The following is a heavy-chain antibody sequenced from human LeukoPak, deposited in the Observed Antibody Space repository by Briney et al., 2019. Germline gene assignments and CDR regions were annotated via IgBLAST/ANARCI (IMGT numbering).Heavy chain of an antibody. CDR1: GFTFSDYY. CDR3: ATPGLLGYCSSAICAPPGY. CDR2: ISGSSTHT. V-gene: IGHV3-11*03. D-gene: IGHD2-2*01. Sequence: TGGSLRLSCAGSGFTFSDYYMSWIRQAPGKGLEWVSYISGSSTHTNYADSVKGRFTISRDNAKKSLYLQMNSLRAEDTAVYYCATPGLLGYCSSAICAPPGYWGQGTLVTVSS. J-gene: IGHJ4*02.